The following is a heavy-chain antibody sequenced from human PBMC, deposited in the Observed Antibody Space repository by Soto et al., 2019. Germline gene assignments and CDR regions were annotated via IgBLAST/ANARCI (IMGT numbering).Heavy chain of an antibody. Sequence: PGESLKISCKGSGYSFTSYWIGWVRQMPGKGLEWMGIIYPGDSDTRYSPSFQGQVTISADKSISTAYLQWSSLKASDTAMYYWARPYCSRTSCYGLNYGMDVWGQGTTVTVSS. V-gene: IGHV5-51*01. CDR2: IYPGDSDT. J-gene: IGHJ6*02. CDR1: GYSFTSYW. D-gene: IGHD2-2*01. CDR3: ARPYCSRTSCYGLNYGMDV.